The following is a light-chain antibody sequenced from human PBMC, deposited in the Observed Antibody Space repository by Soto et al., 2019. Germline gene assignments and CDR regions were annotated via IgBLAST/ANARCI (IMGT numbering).Light chain of an antibody. J-gene: IGLJ2*01. CDR3: SSYTSSSTVV. CDR1: SSDVGGYKH. CDR2: EVS. V-gene: IGLV2-14*01. Sequence: QSVLTQPASVSGSPGQSITISCTGTSSDVGGYKHVSWYQQYSGKAPKLMIYEVSNRPSGVSNRFSGSKSGNTASLTISGLQAEDEADYYCSSYTSSSTVVFGGGTKLTVL.